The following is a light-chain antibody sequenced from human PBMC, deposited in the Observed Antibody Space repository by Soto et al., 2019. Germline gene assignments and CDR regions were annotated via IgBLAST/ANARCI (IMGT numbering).Light chain of an antibody. CDR1: QSVGRN. V-gene: IGKV3-15*01. CDR3: QEYSKWPLLT. J-gene: IGKJ3*01. Sequence: EIVVTQSPGILSVSPGDRATLSCRASQSVGRNLAWYQQKPGQAPTLLIYAASTRAPGLPARFCGSGSGTDFTLTISSLLSEDFAVYYCQEYSKWPLLTFGPGTRVDIK. CDR2: AAS.